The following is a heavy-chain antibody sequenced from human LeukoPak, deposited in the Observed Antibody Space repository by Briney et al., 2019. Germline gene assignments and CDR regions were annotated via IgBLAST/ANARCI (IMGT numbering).Heavy chain of an antibody. J-gene: IGHJ4*02. Sequence: SETLSLTCSVSGGSMFSYYWSWIRQPPGKGLEWVGYIYYTGSTNYNPPLKSRVTISLDTSKKQFSLRSSSVTAADTAVYYCASSYMGMTTINFDSWGQGTLVTVSS. V-gene: IGHV4-59*01. CDR1: GGSMFSYY. CDR2: IYYTGST. CDR3: ASSYMGMTTINFDS. D-gene: IGHD3-9*01.